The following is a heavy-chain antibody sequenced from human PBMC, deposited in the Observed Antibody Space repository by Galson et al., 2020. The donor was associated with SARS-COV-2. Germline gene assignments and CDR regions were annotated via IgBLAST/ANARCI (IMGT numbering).Heavy chain of an antibody. CDR1: GFTFSSYA. CDR2: ISYDGSNK. CDR3: ARVQGWGDFDY. Sequence: GESLKISCAASGFTFSSYAMHWVRQAPGKGLEWVAVISYDGSNKYYADSVKGRFTISRDNSKNTLYLQMNSLRAEDTAVYYCARVQGWGDFDYWGQGTLVTVSS. V-gene: IGHV3-30*04. D-gene: IGHD3-16*01. J-gene: IGHJ4*02.